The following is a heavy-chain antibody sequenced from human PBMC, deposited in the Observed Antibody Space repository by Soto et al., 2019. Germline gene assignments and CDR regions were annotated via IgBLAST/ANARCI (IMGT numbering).Heavy chain of an antibody. CDR2: INLNSGGT. CDR3: ARGRTGTTSYFDY. J-gene: IGHJ4*02. V-gene: IGHV1-2*02. D-gene: IGHD1-1*01. CDR1: GYTFTGYY. Sequence: VSCKASGYTFTGYYLHWVRQAPGQGLEWMGWINLNSGGTNYAQKFQGRVTMARDTSISTAYMELSRLRSDDTAVYYCARGRTGTTSYFDYWGQGNLVTVSS.